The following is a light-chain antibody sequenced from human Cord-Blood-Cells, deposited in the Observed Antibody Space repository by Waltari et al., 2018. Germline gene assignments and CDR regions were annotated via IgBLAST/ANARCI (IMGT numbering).Light chain of an antibody. Sequence: QSVLTQPPSASGTPGQRVTIPCSGSRSNIGSKYVYWYQQLPGTAPKLLINRNNQRPSGVPDRFSGSKSGTSASLAISGLRSEDEADYYCAAWDDSLRGVFGGGTKLTVL. V-gene: IGLV1-47*01. CDR3: AAWDDSLRGV. CDR1: RSNIGSKY. CDR2: RNN. J-gene: IGLJ3*02.